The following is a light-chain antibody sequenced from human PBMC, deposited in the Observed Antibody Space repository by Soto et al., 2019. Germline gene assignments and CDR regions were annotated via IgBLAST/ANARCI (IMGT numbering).Light chain of an antibody. CDR1: QTISSS. Sequence: EIQMTQSPPTLSASIGERVIITCRASQTISSSLAWYQQKPGQAPKLLIYDASSLESGVPSRFSGSGSGTEFTITISSLQPDDFATYYCHQYKSYSPYTFGQGTKLEIK. J-gene: IGKJ2*01. CDR2: DAS. V-gene: IGKV1-5*01. CDR3: HQYKSYSPYT.